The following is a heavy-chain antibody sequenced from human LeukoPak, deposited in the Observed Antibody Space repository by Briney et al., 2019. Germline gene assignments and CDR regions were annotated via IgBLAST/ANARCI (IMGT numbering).Heavy chain of an antibody. CDR2: TNTDGSST. Sequence: GGSLRLSCAVSGFTFSSYWMHWVRQAPGKGLVWVSRTNTDGSSTTYADSVKGRFTISRDNAKNTLYLQMNSLRAEDTAVYYCARGNEDWGQGTLVTVSS. CDR1: GFTFSSYW. CDR3: ARGNED. J-gene: IGHJ4*02. D-gene: IGHD1-1*01. V-gene: IGHV3-74*01.